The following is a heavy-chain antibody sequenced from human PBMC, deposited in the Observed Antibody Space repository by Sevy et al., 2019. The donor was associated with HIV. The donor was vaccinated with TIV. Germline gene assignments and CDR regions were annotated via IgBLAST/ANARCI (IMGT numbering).Heavy chain of an antibody. J-gene: IGHJ4*02. CDR3: AREGGSSGWY. CDR2: IYYSGST. Sequence: AEILSLTCTVSGGSISSGGYYCSWIRQHPGKGLEWIGYIYYSGSTYYNPSLKSRVTISVDTSKNQFSLKLSSVTAADTALYYCAREGGSSGWYWGQGTLVPVSS. CDR1: GGSISSGGYY. D-gene: IGHD6-19*01. V-gene: IGHV4-31*03.